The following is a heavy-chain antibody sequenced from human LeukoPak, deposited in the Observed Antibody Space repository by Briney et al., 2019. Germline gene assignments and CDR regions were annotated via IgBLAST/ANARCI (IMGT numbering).Heavy chain of an antibody. D-gene: IGHD5-12*01. Sequence: GGSLRLSCAASGFTFDDYAMHWVRQAPGKGLEWVSAISGNGGSTYYADSVKGRFTISRDNSKNTLYLQMNSLRAEDTAVYYCAKRTIYSGYDVPGAFDIWGQGTMVTVSS. V-gene: IGHV3-23*01. CDR1: GFTFDDYA. CDR3: AKRTIYSGYDVPGAFDI. J-gene: IGHJ3*02. CDR2: ISGNGGST.